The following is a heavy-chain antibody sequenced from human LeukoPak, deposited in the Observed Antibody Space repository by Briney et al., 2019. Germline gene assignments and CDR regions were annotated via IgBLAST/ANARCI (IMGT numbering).Heavy chain of an antibody. CDR1: GDSISRSSYY. CDR3: ARHQRNWPFDY. D-gene: IGHD1-1*01. J-gene: IGHJ4*02. CDR2: IYYSGST. Sequence: SETLSLTCTVSGDSISRSSYYWGWIRQPPGKGLEWIGTIYYSGSTYYSPSLKSRVTISVDTSKNQFSLKLSSVTAADTAVYYCARHQRNWPFDYWGQGTLVTVSS. V-gene: IGHV4-39*01.